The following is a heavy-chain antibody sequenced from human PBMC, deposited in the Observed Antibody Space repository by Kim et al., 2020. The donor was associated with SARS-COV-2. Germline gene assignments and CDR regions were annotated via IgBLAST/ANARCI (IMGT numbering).Heavy chain of an antibody. J-gene: IGHJ4*02. CDR3: ARRRGGTYYFDY. Sequence: TKDNPSLQSRVTITVDTSKSQFSLKRGSVTAADTAVYYCARRRGGTYYFDYWGQGTLVTVSS. D-gene: IGHD2-15*01. CDR2: T. V-gene: IGHV4-59*01.